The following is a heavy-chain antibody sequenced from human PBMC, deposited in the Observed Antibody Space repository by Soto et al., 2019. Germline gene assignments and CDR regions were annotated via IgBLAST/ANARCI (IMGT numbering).Heavy chain of an antibody. CDR2: MNQHGSDI. D-gene: IGHD2-8*02. V-gene: IGHV3-7*03. J-gene: IGHJ4*02. CDR1: GFTFSSYW. CDR3: ATDTYCPATCYRGHGN. Sequence: EVQLVESGGDLVQPGGSLRLSCGASGFTFSSYWMAWVRQSPGKGLEWVASMNQHGSDIEYVDSVRGRFTISRDNARNLFYLQVNNLTVADTAIYYCATDTYCPATCYRGHGNWGQGTRVTVSS.